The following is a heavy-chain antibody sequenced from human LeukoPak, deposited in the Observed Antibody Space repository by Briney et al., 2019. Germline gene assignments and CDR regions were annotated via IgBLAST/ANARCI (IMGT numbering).Heavy chain of an antibody. CDR3: ASSSFIVVAAYYYYYYGMDV. D-gene: IGHD2-15*01. CDR2: ISAYNGNT. V-gene: IGHV1-18*01. Sequence: GASVKVSCKASGYTFTSYGISWVRQAPGQGVEWMGWISAYNGNTNYAQKLQGRVTMTTDTSTSTAYMELRSLRSDDAALYYCASSSFIVVAAYYYYYYGMDVWGQGTTVTVSS. J-gene: IGHJ6*02. CDR1: GYTFTSYG.